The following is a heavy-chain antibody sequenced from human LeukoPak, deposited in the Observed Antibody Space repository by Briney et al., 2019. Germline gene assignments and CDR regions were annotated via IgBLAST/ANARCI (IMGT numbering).Heavy chain of an antibody. Sequence: PGRSLRHSCGDPGFTSSSYAMHWVREAPGKGLGWGAVISYDGCNKYYADSVKRRFTSSRDNSKNTLYLQMNSVRAEDTAVYYCARDASDIAVAGHALGPPFVYWGQGTLVTVSS. CDR2: ISYDGCNK. CDR3: ARDASDIAVAGHALGPPFVY. CDR1: GFTSSSYA. J-gene: IGHJ4*02. D-gene: IGHD6-19*01. V-gene: IGHV3-30-3*01.